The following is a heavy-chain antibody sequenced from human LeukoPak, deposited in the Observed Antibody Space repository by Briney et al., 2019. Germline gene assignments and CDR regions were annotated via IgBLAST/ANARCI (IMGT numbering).Heavy chain of an antibody. CDR2: IIPIFGTA. V-gene: IGHV1-69*05. Sequence: SVKVSCKASGGTFSSYAISWVRQAPGQGLEWMGGIIPIFGTANYAQKLQGRVTITTDESTSTPYMELSSLRSEDTAVYYCARGRDSSSPAYRPLYYYYYHMDVGVKGTTVTVSS. CDR3: ARGRDSSSPAYRPLYYYYYHMDV. J-gene: IGHJ6*03. D-gene: IGHD6-6*01. CDR1: GGTFSSYA.